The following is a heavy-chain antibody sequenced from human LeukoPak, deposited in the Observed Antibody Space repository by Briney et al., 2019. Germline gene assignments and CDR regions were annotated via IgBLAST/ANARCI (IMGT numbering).Heavy chain of an antibody. D-gene: IGHD3-10*01. Sequence: PGGSLRLSCAASGFTFSSYWMTWVRQAPGKGLEWVASIKQDGTEENYVDSVRGRFTISRDNAKNSLFLQMGGLRAEDTAVYYCASHYGSGHGYYYYGMDVWAKGPRSSSPQ. CDR3: ASHYGSGHGYYYYGMDV. V-gene: IGHV3-7*03. J-gene: IGHJ6*04. CDR1: GFTFSSYW. CDR2: IKQDGTEE.